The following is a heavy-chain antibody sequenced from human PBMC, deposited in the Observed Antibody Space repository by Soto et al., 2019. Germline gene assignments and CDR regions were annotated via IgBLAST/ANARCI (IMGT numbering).Heavy chain of an antibody. J-gene: IGHJ6*02. CDR2: IIPIFGTA. D-gene: IGHD2-2*01. CDR3: ARSYCSSTSCYALHYYYGMDV. CDR1: GGTFSSYA. Sequence: QVQLVQSGAEVKKPGSSVKVSCKASGGTFSSYAISWVRQAPGQGLEWMGGIIPIFGTANYAQKFQGRVTITADESTSTAYMELSSLRSEDTAVYYCARSYCSSTSCYALHYYYGMDVWGQGTTVTLSS. V-gene: IGHV1-69*01.